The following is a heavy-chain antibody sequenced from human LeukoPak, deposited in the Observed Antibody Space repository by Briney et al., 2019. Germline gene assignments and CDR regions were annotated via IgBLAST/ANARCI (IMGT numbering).Heavy chain of an antibody. J-gene: IGHJ3*02. CDR2: INHSGST. V-gene: IGHV4-34*01. D-gene: IGHD4-11*01. Sequence: PSETLSLTCAVYGGSFSGYYWSWIRQPPGKRLEWIGEINHSGSTNYNPSLKSRVTISVDTSKNQFSLKLSSVTAADTAVYYCARGLTVMGAFDIWGQGTMVTVSS. CDR3: ARGLTVMGAFDI. CDR1: GGSFSGYY.